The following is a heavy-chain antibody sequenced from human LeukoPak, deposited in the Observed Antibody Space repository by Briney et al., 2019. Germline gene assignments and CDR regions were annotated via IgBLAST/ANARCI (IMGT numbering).Heavy chain of an antibody. CDR2: IYSGGST. Sequence: GESLKISCAASGFIVSSNYMSWVRQAPGKGLEWVSVIYSGGSTYYADSVKGRFTISRDNSKNTLYLQMNSLRAEDTAVYYCARDSGGYSHWGQGTLVTVSS. D-gene: IGHD3-22*01. CDR1: GFIVSSNY. J-gene: IGHJ4*02. CDR3: ARDSGGYSH. V-gene: IGHV3-53*01.